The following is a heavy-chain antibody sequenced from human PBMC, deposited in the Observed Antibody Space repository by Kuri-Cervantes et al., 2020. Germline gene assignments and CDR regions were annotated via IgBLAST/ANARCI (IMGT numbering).Heavy chain of an antibody. D-gene: IGHD6-19*01. CDR3: ARGGGQWLSGSRKAKGWSDY. CDR2: INHSGST. V-gene: IGHV4-34*01. Sequence: GSLRLSCTVSGGSISSYYWSWIRQPPGKGLEWIGEINHSGSTNYNPSLKSRVTISVDTSKNQFSLKLSSVTAADTAVYYCARGGGQWLSGSRKAKGWSDYWGQGTLVTVSS. J-gene: IGHJ4*02. CDR1: GGSISSYY.